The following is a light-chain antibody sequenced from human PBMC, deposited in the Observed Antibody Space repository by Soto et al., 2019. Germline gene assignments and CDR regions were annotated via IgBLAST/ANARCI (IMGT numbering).Light chain of an antibody. J-gene: IGLJ2*01. V-gene: IGLV2-14*01. CDR2: DVS. CDR3: SSYTSSSTYVV. Sequence: QSVLTQPASVSGSPGQSITISCTGTSIDVGGYNYVSWYQQHPGKAPKLMIYDVSNRPSGVSNRFSGSKSGNTASLTISGLQAEDEADYYCSSYTSSSTYVVFGGGTQLTVL. CDR1: SIDVGGYNY.